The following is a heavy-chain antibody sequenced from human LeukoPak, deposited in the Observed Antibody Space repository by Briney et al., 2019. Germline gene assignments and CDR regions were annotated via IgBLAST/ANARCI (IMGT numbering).Heavy chain of an antibody. V-gene: IGHV3-30*18. D-gene: IGHD7-27*01. Sequence: GGSLRLSCAASGFTFSSYAMSWVRQAPGKGLEWVAVISYDGSNKYYADSVKGRFTISRDNSKNTLYLQMNSLRAEDTAVYYCAKLLYWGSDRFFDYWGQGTLVTVSS. J-gene: IGHJ4*02. CDR3: AKLLYWGSDRFFDY. CDR2: ISYDGSNK. CDR1: GFTFSSYA.